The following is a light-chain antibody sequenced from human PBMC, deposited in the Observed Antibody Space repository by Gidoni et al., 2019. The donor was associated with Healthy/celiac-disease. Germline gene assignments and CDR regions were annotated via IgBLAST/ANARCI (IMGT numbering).Light chain of an antibody. J-gene: IGKJ2*01. CDR1: RDITKY. V-gene: IGKV1-33*01. CDR3: QQYDNLPYT. CDR2: DAS. Sequence: DIQMTQSPSSLSASVGDRVTITCQASRDITKYLNWYQQKPGKAPKLLIYDASNLQAGVPSRFSGSGSGTHFTFTISSLLPEDFATYYCQQYDNLPYTFGRGTKLEIK.